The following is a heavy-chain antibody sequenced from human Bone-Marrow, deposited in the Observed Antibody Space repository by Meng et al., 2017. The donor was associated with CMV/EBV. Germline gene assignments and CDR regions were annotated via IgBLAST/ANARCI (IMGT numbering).Heavy chain of an antibody. V-gene: IGHV2-5*01. Sequence: SGPTLVKPTQTLTLTCTFSGFSLSTSGVGVGWIRQPPGKALEWLALIYWNDDKRYSPSLKSRLTITKDTSKNQVVLTMTNMDPVDTATYYCAHGRPSGYDFWSGYYRSQNWFDPWGQGTLVTVS. CDR1: GFSLSTSGVG. CDR2: IYWNDDK. J-gene: IGHJ5*02. CDR3: AHGRPSGYDFWSGYYRSQNWFDP. D-gene: IGHD3-3*01.